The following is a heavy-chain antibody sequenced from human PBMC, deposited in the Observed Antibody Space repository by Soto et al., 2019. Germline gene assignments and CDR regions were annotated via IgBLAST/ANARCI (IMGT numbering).Heavy chain of an antibody. V-gene: IGHV1-8*01. CDR3: ATQVHPGYSSD. CDR2: INPTSEYT. CDR1: GYPFTSYD. D-gene: IGHD2-15*01. J-gene: IGHJ4*02. Sequence: XSVKVSCKAAGYPFTSYDISWGRQAPGQGLEWVGWINPTSEYTAHAQKFQGRVTLTREISTATAYMELSSLTSEDTAVYFCATQVHPGYSSDWGPRTQVTVSS.